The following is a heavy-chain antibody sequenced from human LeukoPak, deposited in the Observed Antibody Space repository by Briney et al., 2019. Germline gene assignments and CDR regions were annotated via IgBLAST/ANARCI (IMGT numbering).Heavy chain of an antibody. D-gene: IGHD6-19*01. CDR1: GFTFNSYA. CDR2: LSGSGGSA. Sequence: GGSLRLSCAASGFTFNSYAMSWVRKAPGKGLEWVSGLSGSGGSAYYADSVKGRFTISRDNSKNTLYLQMNSLRAEDTAVYYCAKGHSSGWYYFDYWGQGTLVTVSS. V-gene: IGHV3-23*01. J-gene: IGHJ4*02. CDR3: AKGHSSGWYYFDY.